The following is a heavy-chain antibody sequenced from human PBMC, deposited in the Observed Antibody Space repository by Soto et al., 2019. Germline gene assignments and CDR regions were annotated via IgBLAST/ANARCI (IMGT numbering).Heavy chain of an antibody. D-gene: IGHD3-10*01. Sequence: EVQLLESGGGLVQPGGSLRLSCAASGFTFSPYAMSWVRQAPGKGLEWVSSISGSGGSAHYAYSGKGQFTVSRDNSKRALSLQMSSLREEDTATYYCAKGLRRLLSTQYYYGLDVWGRGTTVTVSS. CDR1: GFTFSPYA. J-gene: IGHJ6*04. V-gene: IGHV3-23*01. CDR2: ISGSGGSA. CDR3: AKGLRRLLSTQYYYGLDV.